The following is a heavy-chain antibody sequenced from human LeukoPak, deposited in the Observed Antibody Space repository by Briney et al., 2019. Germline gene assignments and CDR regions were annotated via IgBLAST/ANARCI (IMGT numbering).Heavy chain of an antibody. J-gene: IGHJ4*02. CDR2: IYYSGST. D-gene: IGHD3-22*01. CDR3: AMISVGYYDSSGAVDY. CDR1: GGSISSYY. V-gene: IGHV4-59*01. Sequence: SETLSLTCTVSGGSISSYYWSWIRQPPGKGLEWIGYIYYSGSTNYNPSLKSRVTISVDTSKNQFSLKLSSVTAADTAVYYCAMISVGYYDSSGAVDYWGQGTLVTVSS.